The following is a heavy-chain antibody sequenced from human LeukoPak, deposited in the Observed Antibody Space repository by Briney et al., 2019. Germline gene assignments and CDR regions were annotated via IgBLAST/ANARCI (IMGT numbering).Heavy chain of an antibody. Sequence: ASVKVSCKASGYTFTSYYMHWVRQAPGQGLEWMGIINPSGGSTTYAQKFQGRVTMTEDTSTDTAYMELSSLRSEDTAVYYCATGPIAVAGTGWFDPWGQGTLVTVSS. D-gene: IGHD6-19*01. CDR1: GYTFTSYY. CDR3: ATGPIAVAGTGWFDP. J-gene: IGHJ5*02. V-gene: IGHV1-46*01. CDR2: INPSGGST.